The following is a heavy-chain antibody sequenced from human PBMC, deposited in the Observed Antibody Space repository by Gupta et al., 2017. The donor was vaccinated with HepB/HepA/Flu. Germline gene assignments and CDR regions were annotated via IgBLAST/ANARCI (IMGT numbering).Heavy chain of an antibody. J-gene: IGHJ4*02. D-gene: IGHD6-13*01. Sequence: QVQLVESGGGVVQPGRSLRLSCAASGFTFSSYGMHWVRQAPGKGLEWVAVIWDDGSNKYYADSVKGRFTISRDNSKNTLYLQMNSLRAEDTAVYYCARERSAAGPYFDYWGQGTLVTVAS. CDR2: IWDDGSNK. CDR3: ARERSAAGPYFDY. V-gene: IGHV3-33*01. CDR1: GFTFSSYG.